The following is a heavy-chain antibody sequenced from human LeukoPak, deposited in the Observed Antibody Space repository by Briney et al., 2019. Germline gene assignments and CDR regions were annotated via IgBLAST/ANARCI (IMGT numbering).Heavy chain of an antibody. V-gene: IGHV1-69*13. D-gene: IGHD3-10*01. CDR3: ASTYYGSGSYYRGGFHY. J-gene: IGHJ4*02. CDR2: IIPIFGTA. CDR1: GGTFSSYG. Sequence: GASVKVSCTASGGTFSSYGILWVRQAPGQGLEWMGGIIPIFGTANYAQKFQGRVTITADESTSTAYMELSSLTSEDRAVYYFASTYYGSGSYYRGGFHYWGEGTLVSVSS.